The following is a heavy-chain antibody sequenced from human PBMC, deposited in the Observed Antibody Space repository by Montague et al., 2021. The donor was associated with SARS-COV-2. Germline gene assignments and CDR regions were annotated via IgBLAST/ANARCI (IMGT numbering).Heavy chain of an antibody. CDR2: IGSNGGT. V-gene: IGHV3-23*01. D-gene: IGHD6-19*01. CDR3: AKDRVDDNGWSVDY. J-gene: IGHJ4*02. CDR1: GFTFNNYA. Sequence: SLRLSCAASGFTFNNYAMTWVRQGPGKGLEWVSGIGSNGGTFYGDSVKGRFTISRDNSKNTLYLQMNSLRAEDTALYFCAKDRVDDNGWSVDYWGQGTLVTVSS.